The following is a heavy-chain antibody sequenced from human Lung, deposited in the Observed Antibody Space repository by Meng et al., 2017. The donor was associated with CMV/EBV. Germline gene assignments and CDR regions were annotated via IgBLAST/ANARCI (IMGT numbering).Heavy chain of an antibody. CDR1: GDAFSYT. J-gene: IGHJ2*01. V-gene: IGHV1-69*02. CDR3: ARGKAGNSGSGYFDL. D-gene: IGHD4-23*01. CDR2: IIPVLTMP. Sequence: SVKVSXNAPGDAFSYTINWVRQAPGQGLEWMGRIIPVLTMPIYAQKFQGRVTFTADRSTSTVYMDLSSLRSEDTAVYYCARGKAGNSGSGYFDLWDRGTLVTVSS.